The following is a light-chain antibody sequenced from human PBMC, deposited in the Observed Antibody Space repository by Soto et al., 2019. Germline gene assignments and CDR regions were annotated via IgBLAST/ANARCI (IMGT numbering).Light chain of an antibody. Sequence: EIVLTQSPGTLSLSPGERATLSCRASQSVSSSYLAWYQQKPGQASRLLIYGASSRATGIPDKFSGSGSGTDFTLTNSRLEPEDFAFYYCHQYDSSPITFGGGTKVEIK. CDR2: GAS. CDR1: QSVSSSY. J-gene: IGKJ4*01. V-gene: IGKV3-20*01. CDR3: HQYDSSPIT.